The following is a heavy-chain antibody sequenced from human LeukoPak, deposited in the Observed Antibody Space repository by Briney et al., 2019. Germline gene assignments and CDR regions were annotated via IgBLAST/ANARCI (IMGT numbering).Heavy chain of an antibody. D-gene: IGHD2-21*01. J-gene: IGHJ4*02. V-gene: IGHV4-39*01. CDR1: GGSISSSSYY. CDR2: IYYRGST. Sequence: SETLSLTCTVSGGSISSSSYYWGWIRQPPVKGLEWTGRIYYRGSTDYNPYVKNRVTISVDTSKNQFSLKLSSVTAADTAVYYCARLVAALDYWGQGTLVTVSS. CDR3: ARLVAALDY.